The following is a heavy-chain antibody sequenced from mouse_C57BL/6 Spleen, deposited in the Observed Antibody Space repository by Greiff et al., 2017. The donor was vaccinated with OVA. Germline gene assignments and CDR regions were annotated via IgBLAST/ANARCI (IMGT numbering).Heavy chain of an antibody. CDR1: GYTFTDYE. D-gene: IGHD2-4*01. V-gene: IGHV1-15*01. CDR3: TRWGYDYEDYFDY. J-gene: IGHJ2*01. Sequence: VQLQQSGAELVRPGASVTLSCKASGYTFTDYEMHWVKQTPVHGLEWIGAIDPETGGTAYTQKFKGKAILTADKSSSTAYMELRSLTSEDSAVYYCTRWGYDYEDYFDYWGQGTTLTVSS. CDR2: IDPETGGT.